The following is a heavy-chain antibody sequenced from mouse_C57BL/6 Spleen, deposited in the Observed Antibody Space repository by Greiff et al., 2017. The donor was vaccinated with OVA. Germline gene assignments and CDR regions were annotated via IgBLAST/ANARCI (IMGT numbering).Heavy chain of an antibody. J-gene: IGHJ4*01. D-gene: IGHD2-4*01. V-gene: IGHV1-52*01. CDR1: GYTFTSYW. Sequence: QVQLQQPGAELVRPGYSVKLSCKASGYTFTSYWMHWVKQRPIQGLEWIGNIDPSDSETHYNQKFKDKATLTVDKSSSTAYMQLSSLTSEDSAVYYCARGDYTDYAMDYWGQGTSVTVSS. CDR2: IDPSDSET. CDR3: ARGDYTDYAMDY.